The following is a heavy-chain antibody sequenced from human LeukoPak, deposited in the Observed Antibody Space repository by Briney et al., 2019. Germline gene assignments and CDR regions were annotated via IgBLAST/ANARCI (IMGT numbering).Heavy chain of an antibody. CDR2: IKQDGSEK. Sequence: GGSLRLSCAVSGLNFRSFWMSWVRQAPGKGLEWVANIKQDGSEKYYVDSAKGRFTISRDNAKNSLYLQMNSLRAEDTAVYYCATDLGSSRPNFWGQGTLVTVSS. V-gene: IGHV3-7*01. J-gene: IGHJ4*02. CDR1: GLNFRSFW. CDR3: ATDLGSSRPNF. D-gene: IGHD6-13*01.